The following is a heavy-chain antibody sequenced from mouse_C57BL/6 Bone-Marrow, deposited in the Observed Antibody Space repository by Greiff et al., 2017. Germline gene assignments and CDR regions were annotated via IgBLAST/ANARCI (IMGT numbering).Heavy chain of an antibody. CDR1: GFPFSSYA. D-gene: IGHD2-14*01. J-gene: IGHJ4*01. V-gene: IGHV5-4*03. Sequence: EVKLQESGGGLVTPGGSLKLSCAASGFPFSSYAMSWVRPTPEKRLAWVATISDGGRYTYYPDNVKGRFTISRDNAKNNLYLQMSHLKSEDTAMYYCARVGYAMYYWGQGTSVTVSS. CDR2: ISDGGRYT. CDR3: ARVGYAMYY.